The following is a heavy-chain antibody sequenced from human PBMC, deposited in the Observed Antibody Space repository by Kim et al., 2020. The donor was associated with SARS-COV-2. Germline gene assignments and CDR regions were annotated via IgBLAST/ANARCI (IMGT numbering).Heavy chain of an antibody. J-gene: IGHJ6*02. D-gene: IGHD2-2*01. Sequence: GGSLRLSCAASGFTFSSYGMHWVRQAPGKGLEWVAVIWYDGSNKYYADSVKGRFTISRDNSKNMLYLQMNSLRAEDTAVYYCARVLGGRMNQLLSARGYYYYGMDVWGQGTTVTVSS. CDR1: GFTFSSYG. CDR2: IWYDGSNK. CDR3: ARVLGGRMNQLLSARGYYYYGMDV. V-gene: IGHV3-33*01.